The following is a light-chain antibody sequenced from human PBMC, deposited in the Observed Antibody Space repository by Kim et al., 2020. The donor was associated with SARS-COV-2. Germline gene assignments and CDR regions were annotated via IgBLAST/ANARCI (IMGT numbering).Light chain of an antibody. CDR1: RLRTFY. J-gene: IGLJ2*01. V-gene: IGLV3-19*01. CDR3: QSGDTTATL. CDR2: GRN. Sequence: SSELTQDSAVSVALGQTVSITCQGARLRTFYASWYQQRPGQTTILVIYGRNNWLSGIPDRFSGSSSGNTASMTITGAQAADEADYYCQSGDTTATLIGGG.